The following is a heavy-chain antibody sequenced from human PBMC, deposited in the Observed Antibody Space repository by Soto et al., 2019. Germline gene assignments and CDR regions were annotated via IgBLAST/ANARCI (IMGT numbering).Heavy chain of an antibody. J-gene: IGHJ4*02. CDR3: ARDRRDYYDSCANHEE. V-gene: IGHV1-69*06. CDR1: GGTFSSYA. Sequence: QVQLVQSGAEVKKPGSSVKVSCKASGGTFSSYAISWVRQTPGQGLEWMGGIIPIFGTANYAQKFQGRVTITADKSTSTAYMELSSLRSEDTAVYYCARDRRDYYDSCANHEEWGQGTLVTVS. D-gene: IGHD3-22*01. CDR2: IIPIFGTA.